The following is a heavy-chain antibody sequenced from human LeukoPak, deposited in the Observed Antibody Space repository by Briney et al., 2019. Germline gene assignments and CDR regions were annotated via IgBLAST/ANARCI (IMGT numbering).Heavy chain of an antibody. CDR2: ISSSSSYI. D-gene: IGHD3-10*01. V-gene: IGHV3-21*01. Sequence: GGSLRLSWAASGFTFSSYSMNWVRQAPGKGLEWVSSISSSSSYIYYADSVKGRFTISRDNAKNSLYLQMNSLGAEDTAVYYCACGGLLEGFDYWGQGTLVTVSS. CDR1: GFTFSSYS. J-gene: IGHJ4*02. CDR3: ACGGLLEGFDY.